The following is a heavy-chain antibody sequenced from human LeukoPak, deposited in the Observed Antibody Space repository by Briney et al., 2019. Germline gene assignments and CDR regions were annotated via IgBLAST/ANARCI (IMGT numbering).Heavy chain of an antibody. CDR1: GFTFSGYW. CDR2: NGTGT. Sequence: GGSLRLSCAGSGFTFSGYWMQWVRQAPGKGLVWVSRNGTGTTYADSVKGRFTISRDNAKNTLYLQMNSLRAEDTAVYYCARGGDWVGGTIDYWGQGTLVTVSS. J-gene: IGHJ4*02. D-gene: IGHD1-26*01. CDR3: ARGGDWVGGTIDY. V-gene: IGHV3-74*01.